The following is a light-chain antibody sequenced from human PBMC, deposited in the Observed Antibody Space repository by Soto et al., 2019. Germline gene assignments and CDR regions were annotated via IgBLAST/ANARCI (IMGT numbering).Light chain of an antibody. V-gene: IGKV3-15*01. J-gene: IGKJ5*01. CDR1: QSVSSN. CDR2: GAS. Sequence: EIVMTQSPAALSVSPGERATLSCRASQSVSSNLAWYQQKPGQAPRLLIYGASTRATGIPARFSGSGSGTEFTLTISSLQSEDFAVYYCQQHNNWPPSFGQGTRLEIK. CDR3: QQHNNWPPS.